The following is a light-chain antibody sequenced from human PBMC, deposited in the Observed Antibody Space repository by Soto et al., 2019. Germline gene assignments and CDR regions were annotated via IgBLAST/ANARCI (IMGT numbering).Light chain of an antibody. CDR1: TSDVGDNYY. CDR2: EVA. V-gene: IGLV2-14*01. Sequence: QSALTQPASVSASPGQSITISCTGVTSDVGDNYYVSWFQSHPGTAPKLVIYEVANRPSGVSNRFSGSRSGDTASLTISGLQAEDEADYYCSSYASSSTDVFGTGTKLTVL. CDR3: SSYASSSTDV. J-gene: IGLJ1*01.